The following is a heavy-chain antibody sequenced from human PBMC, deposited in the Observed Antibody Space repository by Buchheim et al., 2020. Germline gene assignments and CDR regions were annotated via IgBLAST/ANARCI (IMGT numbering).Heavy chain of an antibody. Sequence: QVQLVQSGAEVKKPGSSVKVSCKASGGTFSSYAISWVRQAPGQGLEWMGRIIPILGIANYAQKFQGRVTITADKSTSTAYMELSSLRSEDTAVYYCARDRVRDDYGDPLIYYYGMDVWGQGTT. J-gene: IGHJ6*02. CDR1: GGTFSSYA. V-gene: IGHV1-69*04. CDR2: IIPILGIA. CDR3: ARDRVRDDYGDPLIYYYGMDV. D-gene: IGHD4-17*01.